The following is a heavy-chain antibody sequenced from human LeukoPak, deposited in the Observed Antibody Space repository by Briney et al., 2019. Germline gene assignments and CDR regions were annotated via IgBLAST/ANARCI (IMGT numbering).Heavy chain of an antibody. CDR3: ASLAMIQRPDY. V-gene: IGHV3-11*06. CDR2: ISSSSSYT. J-gene: IGHJ4*02. CDR1: GFTFSDYY. Sequence: PGGSLRRSCAASGFTFSDYYMSWIRQAPGKGLEWVSCISSSSSYTNYADSVKGRFTISRDNAKNSLYLQMNSLRAEDTAVYYCASLAMIQRPDYWGQGTLVTVSS. D-gene: IGHD2-2*01.